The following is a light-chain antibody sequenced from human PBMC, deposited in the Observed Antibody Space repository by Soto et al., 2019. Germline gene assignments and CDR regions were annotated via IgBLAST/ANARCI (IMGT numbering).Light chain of an antibody. CDR2: GAS. V-gene: IGKV3-20*01. Sequence: EIVLTQSPGTLSLSPGERATLSCRASQSVSSSYLAWYQQKPGQAPRLLIYGASSRATGIPDRFSGSGSGTDFTLTISRLEPEDFAVYYCQQYGSSRTFGRGTKVDNK. CDR1: QSVSSSY. CDR3: QQYGSSRT. J-gene: IGKJ1*01.